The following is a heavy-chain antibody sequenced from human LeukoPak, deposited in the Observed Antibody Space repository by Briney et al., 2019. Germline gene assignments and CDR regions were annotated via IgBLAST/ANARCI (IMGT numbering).Heavy chain of an antibody. J-gene: IGHJ4*02. CDR2: IDWDDDK. V-gene: IGHV2-70*11. CDR3: ARIAPAAMAFDY. D-gene: IGHD5-18*01. CDR1: GFSLSTSGMC. Sequence: SGPTLVNPTQTLTLTCTFSGFSLSTSGMCVSWIRQPPGKALVWLARIDWDDDKYYSTSLKTRLTISKDTSKNQVVLTMTNMDPVDTATYYCARIAPAAMAFDYWGQGTLVTVSS.